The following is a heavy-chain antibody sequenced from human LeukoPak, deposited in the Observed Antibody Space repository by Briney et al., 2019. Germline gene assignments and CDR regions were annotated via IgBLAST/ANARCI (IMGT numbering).Heavy chain of an antibody. J-gene: IGHJ4*02. V-gene: IGHV3-30*18. CDR1: GFTFSSYG. CDR3: AKGGGYELNNYFTH. CDR2: ISYDGSVK. D-gene: IGHD6-19*01. Sequence: GGSLRLSCAASGFTFSSYGMSWVRQAPGKGLQWVAAISYDGSVKLYVDSVKGRFTISRDNSKNTLYLQMNSLRPEDTAVYYCAKGGGYELNNYFTHWGQGTLVTVSS.